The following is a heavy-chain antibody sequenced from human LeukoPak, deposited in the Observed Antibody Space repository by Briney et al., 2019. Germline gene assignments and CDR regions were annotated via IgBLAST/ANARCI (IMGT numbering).Heavy chain of an antibody. V-gene: IGHV1-69*06. J-gene: IGHJ4*02. D-gene: IGHD4-17*01. CDR3: ARAHDYGDFDFDY. CDR2: IIPIFGTA. Sequence: WVKVSCKASGGTFSSYAISWVRQAPGQGLEWMGRIIPIFGTANYAQKFQGRVTITADKSTSTAYMELSSLRSEDTAVYYCARAHDYGDFDFDYWGQGTLVTVSS. CDR1: GGTFSSYA.